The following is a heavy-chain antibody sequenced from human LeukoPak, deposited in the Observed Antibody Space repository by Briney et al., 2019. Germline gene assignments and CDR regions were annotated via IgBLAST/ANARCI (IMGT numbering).Heavy chain of an antibody. CDR1: GYSFTRYG. CDR3: ARSGRGTYYYFDL. J-gene: IGHJ4*02. V-gene: IGHV1-18*01. D-gene: IGHD1-26*01. CDR2: ISGSNGNT. Sequence: ASVRVSCKASGYSFTRYGISWVRQAPGQGLEWMGWISGSNGNTNYAQKFQGRVTMTTDTSTGTAYMDLRNLRFDDTAVYFCARSGRGTYYYFDLWGQGTLVTVSS.